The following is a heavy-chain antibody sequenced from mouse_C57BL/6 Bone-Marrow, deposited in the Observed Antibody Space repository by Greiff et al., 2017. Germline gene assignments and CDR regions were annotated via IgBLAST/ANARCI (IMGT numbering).Heavy chain of an antibody. CDR1: GYTFTSYW. CDR3: AMIYSDYYLDY. D-gene: IGHD2-4*01. J-gene: IGHJ2*01. CDR2: IYPGSGGT. V-gene: IGHV1-55*01. Sequence: VKLQQPGAELVKPGALVKMSCKASGYTFTSYWMTWVKQRPGQGLEWIGDIYPGSGGTNYNEKFKGKATLTADTSSSNAYMQRSSLTSEDSAVYYCAMIYSDYYLDYWGQGTTLTVSS.